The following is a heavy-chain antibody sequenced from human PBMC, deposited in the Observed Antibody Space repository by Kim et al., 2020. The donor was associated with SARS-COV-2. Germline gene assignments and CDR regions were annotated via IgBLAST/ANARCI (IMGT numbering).Heavy chain of an antibody. J-gene: IGHJ4*02. CDR2: ISGVGTDI. Sequence: GGSLRLSCAASGFIFRTYTMNWVRQAPGKGMEWLSGISGVGTDIFYADSVKGRFTISRDNSGNTVYLQMNGLRVKDTALYYCTKDRRPDGKWEFDYWGQGALVTVSS. D-gene: IGHD1-26*01. V-gene: IGHV3-23*03. CDR3: TKDRRPDGKWEFDY. CDR1: GFIFRTYT.